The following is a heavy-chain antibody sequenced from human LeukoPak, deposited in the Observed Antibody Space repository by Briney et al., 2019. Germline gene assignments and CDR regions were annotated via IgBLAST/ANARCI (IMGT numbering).Heavy chain of an antibody. CDR2: IGIRGNT. Sequence: GGSLRLSCAASGFTFIDYDMHWVRQVIGKGLEWVSAIGIRGNTHYSGSVKGRFTISRENAESSLYLQMNSLRAEDTAVYYCARGRIQVSGIDEFDYWGQGTLVTVSS. J-gene: IGHJ4*02. CDR3: ARGRIQVSGIDEFDY. CDR1: GFTFIDYD. D-gene: IGHD6-19*01. V-gene: IGHV3-13*01.